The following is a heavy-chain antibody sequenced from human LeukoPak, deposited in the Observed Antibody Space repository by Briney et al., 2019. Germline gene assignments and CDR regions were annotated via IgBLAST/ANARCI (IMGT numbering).Heavy chain of an antibody. J-gene: IGHJ4*02. CDR2: ISSSSSYI. CDR1: GFIFSSYS. CDR3: ARESFAARWD. Sequence: PGGSLRLSCVASGFIFSSYSMNWVRQAPGKGLEWVSSISSSSSYIYYADSVKGRFTISRDNAKNSLYLQMNSLRAEDTAVYYCARESFAARWDWGQGTLVTVSS. V-gene: IGHV3-21*01. D-gene: IGHD6-6*01.